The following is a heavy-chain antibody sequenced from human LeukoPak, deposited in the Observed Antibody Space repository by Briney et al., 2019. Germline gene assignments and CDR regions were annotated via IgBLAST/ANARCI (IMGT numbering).Heavy chain of an antibody. CDR1: GFTFGSYA. V-gene: IGHV3-23*01. CDR2: ISGSGGST. D-gene: IGHD6-13*01. CDR3: AKDSHSYIAAAGLPFDY. J-gene: IGHJ4*02. Sequence: GGSLRLSCAASGFTFGSYAMSWVRQAPGKGLEWVSAISGSGGSTYYADSVKGRFTISRDNSKNTLYLQMNSLRAEDTAVYYCAKDSHSYIAAAGLPFDYWGQGTLVTVSS.